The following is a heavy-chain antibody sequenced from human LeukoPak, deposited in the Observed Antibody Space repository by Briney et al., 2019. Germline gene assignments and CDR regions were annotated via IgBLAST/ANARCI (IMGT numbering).Heavy chain of an antibody. J-gene: IGHJ4*02. Sequence: SVTLSLTCAVYGGSFSGYYWSWIRQPPGKGLEWIGEINHSGSTNYNPSLKSRVTISVDTSKNQFSLKLSSVTAADTAVYYCARVAVTTIDYWGQGTLVTVSS. CDR1: GGSFSGYY. CDR2: INHSGST. V-gene: IGHV4-34*01. CDR3: ARVAVTTIDY. D-gene: IGHD4-17*01.